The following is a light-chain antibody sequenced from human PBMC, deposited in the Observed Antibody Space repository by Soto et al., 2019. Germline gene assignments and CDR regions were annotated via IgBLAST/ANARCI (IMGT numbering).Light chain of an antibody. CDR3: CSYAGSSTVV. V-gene: IGLV2-23*01. CDR2: EGS. J-gene: IGLJ2*01. CDR1: SSDVGSYNL. Sequence: QSALTQPASVSGSPGQSITISCTGTSSDVGSYNLVSWYQQHQGKAPKLMIYEGSKRPSGVSNRFSCSKSGNTASLTISGLEAEDEADYYCCSYAGSSTVVFGGGTKLTVL.